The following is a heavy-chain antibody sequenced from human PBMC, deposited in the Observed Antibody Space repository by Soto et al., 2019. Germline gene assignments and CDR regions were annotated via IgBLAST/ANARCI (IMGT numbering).Heavy chain of an antibody. Sequence: QVQLQESGPGLVKPSQTLSLTCTVSGGSISSGGYYWSWIRQHPGKGLEWIGYIYYSGSTYYNPSLMSRVTISVDTSKNQFSLKLSSVTAADTAVYYCARDPDVRGGNYGMDVWGQGTTVTVSS. CDR1: GGSISSGGYY. V-gene: IGHV4-31*03. D-gene: IGHD2-15*01. CDR2: IYYSGST. J-gene: IGHJ6*02. CDR3: ARDPDVRGGNYGMDV.